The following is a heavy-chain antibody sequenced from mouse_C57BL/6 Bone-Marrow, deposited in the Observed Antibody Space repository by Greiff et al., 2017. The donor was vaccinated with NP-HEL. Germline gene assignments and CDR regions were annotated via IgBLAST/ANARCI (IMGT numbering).Heavy chain of an antibody. J-gene: IGHJ2*01. CDR3: ARGGLRGVFDY. CDR1: GYAFSSSW. V-gene: IGHV1-82*01. D-gene: IGHD2-2*01. CDR2: IYPGDGDT. Sequence: VQLQQSGPELVKPGASVKISCKASGYAFSSSWMNWVKQRPGKGLEWIGRIYPGDGDTNYNGKFKGKATLTADKSSSTAYMQLSSLTSEDSAVYFCARGGLRGVFDYWGQGTTLTVSS.